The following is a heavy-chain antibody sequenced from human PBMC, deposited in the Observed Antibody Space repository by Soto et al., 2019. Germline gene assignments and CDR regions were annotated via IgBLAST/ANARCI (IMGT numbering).Heavy chain of an antibody. CDR2: IYYTGTT. CDR3: ARLQFTDFWSGSVPMDV. J-gene: IGHJ6*02. Sequence: QVQLQESGPGLVKPSETLSLTCTVSGGSVSSGRYQWSWIRQSPGKGLEWIGYIYYTGTTNYNPSLKRRVTISVDTSKSQFSLKLTSVTAADTALYFCARLQFTDFWSGSVPMDVWGQGTSVTVSS. CDR1: GGSVSSGRYQ. V-gene: IGHV4-61*01. D-gene: IGHD3-3*01.